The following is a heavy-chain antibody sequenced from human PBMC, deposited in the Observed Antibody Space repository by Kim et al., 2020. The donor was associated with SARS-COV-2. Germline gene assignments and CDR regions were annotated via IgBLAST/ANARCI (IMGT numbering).Heavy chain of an antibody. V-gene: IGHV1-46*01. J-gene: IGHJ4*02. D-gene: IGHD6-13*01. Sequence: SYAQKFQGRVTMTRDTSTSTVYMELSSLRSEDTAVYYCARALSSWSTFDYWGQGTLVTVSS. CDR3: ARALSSWSTFDY.